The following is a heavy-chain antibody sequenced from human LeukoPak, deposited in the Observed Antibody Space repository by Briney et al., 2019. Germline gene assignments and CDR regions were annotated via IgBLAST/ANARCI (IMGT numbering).Heavy chain of an antibody. Sequence: PGGSLRLSCAAPGFTFSSYWMSWVRQAPGKGLEWVANIKQDGSEKYYVDSVKGRFTISRDNAKNSLYLQMNSLRAEDTAVYYCARDRYCSGGSCFDAFDIWGQGTMVTVSS. CDR2: IKQDGSEK. CDR3: ARDRYCSGGSCFDAFDI. CDR1: GFTFSSYW. J-gene: IGHJ3*02. V-gene: IGHV3-7*01. D-gene: IGHD2-15*01.